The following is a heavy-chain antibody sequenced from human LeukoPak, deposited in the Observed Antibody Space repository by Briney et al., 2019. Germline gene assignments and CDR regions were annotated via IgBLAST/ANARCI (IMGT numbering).Heavy chain of an antibody. Sequence: TGGSLRLSCAASGFTFSSYAMSWVRQPPGKGLEWVSAISGSGGSTYYADSVKGRFTISRDNSKNTLYLQMNSLRAEDTAVYYCARLQRGYSYGPSDYWGQGTLVTVSS. CDR2: ISGSGGST. J-gene: IGHJ4*02. D-gene: IGHD5-18*01. CDR3: ARLQRGYSYGPSDY. V-gene: IGHV3-23*01. CDR1: GFTFSSYA.